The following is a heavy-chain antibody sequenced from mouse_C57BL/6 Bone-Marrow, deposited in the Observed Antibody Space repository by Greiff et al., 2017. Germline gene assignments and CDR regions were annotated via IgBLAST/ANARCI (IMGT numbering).Heavy chain of an antibody. CDR2: ISSGGSYT. Sequence: EVQGVESGGDLVKPGGSLKLSCAASGFTFSSYGMSWVRQTLDKRLEWVATISSGGSYTYYPDSVKGRFTISRDNAKNTLYLQMSSLKSEDTAMYYWARLDGWEDFWGQGTTLTVSS. J-gene: IGHJ2*01. CDR3: ARLDGWEDF. D-gene: IGHD2-3*01. V-gene: IGHV5-6*01. CDR1: GFTFSSYG.